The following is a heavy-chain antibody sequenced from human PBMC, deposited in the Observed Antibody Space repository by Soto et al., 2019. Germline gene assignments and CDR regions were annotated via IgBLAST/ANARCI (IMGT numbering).Heavy chain of an antibody. D-gene: IGHD1-26*01. CDR1: GYSFSRYW. V-gene: IGHV5-51*01. CDR3: ARRRGSGSDYYYNYGMGV. Sequence: PGESLKISCKGSGYSFSRYWIGWVRQMPGKGLEWMGIIYPGDSEIRYSPSFQGQVTISADTSISTAYLQWSSLKASDTAIYHCARRRGSGSDYYYNYGMGVWGQGTTVTVSS. J-gene: IGHJ6*02. CDR2: IYPGDSEI.